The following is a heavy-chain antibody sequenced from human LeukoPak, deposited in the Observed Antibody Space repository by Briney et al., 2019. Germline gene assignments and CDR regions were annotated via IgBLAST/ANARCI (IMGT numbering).Heavy chain of an antibody. J-gene: IGHJ4*02. V-gene: IGHV3-23*01. CDR3: AKFPIVVVPAAGY. CDR2: ISGSGGST. Sequence: PGGSLRLSCAASGFTFSSYAMSWVRQAPGKGLEWASAISGSGGSTYYADSVKGRFTISRDNSKNTLYLQMNGLRAEDTAVYYCAKFPIVVVPAAGYWGQGTLVTVSS. CDR1: GFTFSSYA. D-gene: IGHD2-2*01.